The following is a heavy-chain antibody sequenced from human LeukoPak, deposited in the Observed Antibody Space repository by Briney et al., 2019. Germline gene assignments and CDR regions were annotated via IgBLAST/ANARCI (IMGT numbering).Heavy chain of an antibody. CDR1: GCSLTNYG. Sequence: GASVKVSCKASGCSLTNYGFSWVRQAPGQGLEWMGWINPNSGGTNYAQKFQGRVTMTRDTSISTAYMELSRLRSDDTAVYYCARGGLSRILRYFDWLLGDDAFDIWGQGTMVTVSS. CDR2: INPNSGGT. CDR3: ARGGLSRILRYFDWLLGDDAFDI. V-gene: IGHV1-2*02. J-gene: IGHJ3*02. D-gene: IGHD3-9*01.